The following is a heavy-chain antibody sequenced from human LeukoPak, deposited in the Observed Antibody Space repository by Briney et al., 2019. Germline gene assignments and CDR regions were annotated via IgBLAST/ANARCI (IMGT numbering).Heavy chain of an antibody. Sequence: ASVKVSCKASGYTFTSYGISCVRQAPGQGLEWMGRINPYNGDTNFPQNLQGRVTMTTDTSTSTAYMELRSLRSDDTAVYYCARDPDGGADFDFWGQGTLVTVSS. CDR1: GYTFTSYG. CDR2: INPYNGDT. CDR3: ARDPDGGADFDF. D-gene: IGHD4-23*01. J-gene: IGHJ4*02. V-gene: IGHV1-18*01.